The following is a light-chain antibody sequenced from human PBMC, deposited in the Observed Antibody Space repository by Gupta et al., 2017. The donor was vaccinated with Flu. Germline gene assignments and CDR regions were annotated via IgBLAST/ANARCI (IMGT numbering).Light chain of an antibody. V-gene: IGKV1-39*01. CDR2: AAS. CDR1: QSIRSY. CDR3: QQCNRTPST. Sequence: PASVGGMVTITCRASQSIRSYLDWYQQKPGKVPNLLIYAASSLEIGVPERFSGSGSGTDFTLTISSLQAEDFATYYCQQCNRTPSTFGQGTKMEIK. J-gene: IGKJ2*01.